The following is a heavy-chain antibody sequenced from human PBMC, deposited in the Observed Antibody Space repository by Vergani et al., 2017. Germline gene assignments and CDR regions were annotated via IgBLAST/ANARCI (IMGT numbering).Heavy chain of an antibody. CDR3: ARGYKYDNSGYYYYLPDY. CDR2: LSASDRRT. V-gene: IGHV3-23*01. Sequence: EVQLLESGGDLVQPGGSLRLSCAASGFTFIMHAMSWVRQAPGKGLEWVSTLSASDRRTHYADSVKGRFTISRDNSKNTLFLHMNSLRAEDTAVYYCARGYKYDNSGYYYYLPDYWGQGTLVTVSS. D-gene: IGHD3-22*01. J-gene: IGHJ4*02. CDR1: GFTFIMHA.